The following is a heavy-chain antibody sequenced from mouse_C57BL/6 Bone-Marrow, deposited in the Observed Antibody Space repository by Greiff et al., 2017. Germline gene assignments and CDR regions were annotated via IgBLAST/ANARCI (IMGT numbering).Heavy chain of an antibody. CDR1: GYTFTSYW. V-gene: IGHV1-55*01. D-gene: IGHD3-1*01. CDR3: AWSGPPGRSFDY. Sequence: QVQLQQPGAVLVKPGASVKMSCKASGYTFTSYWIPWVKQRPGQGLEWIGDIYPTSGRTNYNEKFKSKAILTVDTSSNTAYMQLSSLTSEDSAVFYCAWSGPPGRSFDYEDRGTGLTV. CDR2: IYPTSGRT. J-gene: IGHJ2*03.